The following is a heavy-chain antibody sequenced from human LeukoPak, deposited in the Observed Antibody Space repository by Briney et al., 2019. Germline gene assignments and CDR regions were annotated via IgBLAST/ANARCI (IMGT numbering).Heavy chain of an antibody. D-gene: IGHD2-2*02. CDR2: IYTSGST. CDR1: GGSISSGSYY. J-gene: IGHJ6*03. V-gene: IGHV4-61*02. CDR3: ASHCSSTSCYNGYYYYYMDV. Sequence: PSQTLSLTCTVSGGSISSGSYYWSWIRQPAGKGLEWIGRIYTSGSTNYNPSLKSRVTISVDTSKNQFSLKLSSVTAADTAVYCCASHCSSTSCYNGYYYYYMDVWGKGTTVTVSS.